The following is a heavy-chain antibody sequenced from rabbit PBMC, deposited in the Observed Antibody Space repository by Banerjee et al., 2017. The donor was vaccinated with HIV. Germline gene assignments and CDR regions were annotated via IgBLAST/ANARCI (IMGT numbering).Heavy chain of an antibody. D-gene: IGHD1-1*01. V-gene: IGHV1S40*01. CDR3: ARDLADVIGWNFNL. J-gene: IGHJ4*01. CDR1: GIDFSSYYY. Sequence: QSLEESGGVLVKPGASLTLTCTASGIDFSSYYYMCWVRQAPGKGLEWIACIYAGRSGTTYYASWAKGRFTISKTSSTTVALQMTSLTAADTATYFCARDLADVIGWNFNLWGQGTLVTVS. CDR2: IYAGRSGTT.